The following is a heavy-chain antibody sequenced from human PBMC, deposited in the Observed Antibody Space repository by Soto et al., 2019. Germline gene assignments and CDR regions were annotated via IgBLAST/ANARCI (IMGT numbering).Heavy chain of an antibody. CDR2: IYPGDSDT. J-gene: IGHJ6*02. V-gene: IGHV5-51*01. D-gene: IGHD6-6*01. Sequence: GESLKISCKGSGYSFTSYWIGWVRQMPGKGLEWMGIIYPGDSDTRYSPSFQVQVTISADKSISTAYLQWSSLKASDTAMYYCPRHAEDSSSADSYYYYYGMDVWGQGTTVTVSS. CDR3: PRHAEDSSSADSYYYYYGMDV. CDR1: GYSFTSYW.